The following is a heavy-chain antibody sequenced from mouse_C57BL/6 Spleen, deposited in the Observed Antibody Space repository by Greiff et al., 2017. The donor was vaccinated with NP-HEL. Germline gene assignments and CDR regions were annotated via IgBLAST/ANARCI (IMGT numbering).Heavy chain of an antibody. CDR2: IRNKANGYTT. Sequence: DVQLQESGGGLVQPGGSLSLSCAASGFTFTDYYMSWVRQPPGKALEWLGFIRNKANGYTTEYSVSVKGRFTISRDNSQSILYLQMNALRAKDIATDYCARPHYYGGAMDYWGQGTSVTVSS. J-gene: IGHJ4*01. CDR1: GFTFTDYY. V-gene: IGHV7-3*01. D-gene: IGHD1-2*01. CDR3: ARPHYYGGAMDY.